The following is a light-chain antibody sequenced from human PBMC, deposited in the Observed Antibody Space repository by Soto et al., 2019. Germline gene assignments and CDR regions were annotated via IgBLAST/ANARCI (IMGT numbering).Light chain of an antibody. J-gene: IGKJ1*01. CDR2: DAS. Sequence: DIQMTQSPSALSASVGDRATITCRASQSISSWLAWYQQKPGKAPKLLIYDASTLQSGVPSRYSGSGSGTEFTLTISSLQPDDFATYFCQQTHAVPRTFGQGTKVDI. CDR1: QSISSW. CDR3: QQTHAVPRT. V-gene: IGKV1-5*01.